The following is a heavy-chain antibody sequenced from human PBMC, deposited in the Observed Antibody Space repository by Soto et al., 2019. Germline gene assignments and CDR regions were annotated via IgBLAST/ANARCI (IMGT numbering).Heavy chain of an antibody. CDR1: AFIFDGYG. CDR2: LRHDGSDI. J-gene: IGHJ4*02. V-gene: IGHV3-33*01. CDR3: ARDGVRGTVYFGYFDD. D-gene: IGHD2-8*02. Sequence: GGSLRLSCAASAFIFDGYGMHWVRQAPGKGPEWVAVLRHDGSDIHYADSVRGRFTISRDNSDKMVYLQMNNLRAEDTAVYYCARDGVRGTVYFGYFDDWGQGTLVNVSS.